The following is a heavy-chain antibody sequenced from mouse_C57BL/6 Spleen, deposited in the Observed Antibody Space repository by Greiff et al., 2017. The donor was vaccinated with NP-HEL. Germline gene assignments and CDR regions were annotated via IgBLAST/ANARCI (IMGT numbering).Heavy chain of an antibody. V-gene: IGHV1-15*01. Sequence: QLQQSGAEPVLPFSSFPLSFNSSVYTFTDYEMHWVKQTPVHGLEWIGAIDPETGGTAYNQKFKGKAILTADKSSSTAYMELRSLTSEDSAVYYCTRPDDYDVKAWFAYWGQGTLVTVSA. CDR3: TRPDDYDVKAWFAY. J-gene: IGHJ3*01. D-gene: IGHD2-4*01. CDR1: VYTFTDYE. CDR2: IDPETGGT.